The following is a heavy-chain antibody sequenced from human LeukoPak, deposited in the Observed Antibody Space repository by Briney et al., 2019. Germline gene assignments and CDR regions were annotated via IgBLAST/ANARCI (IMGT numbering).Heavy chain of an antibody. CDR3: ATAATRPMIVVPTTAFDI. V-gene: IGHV1-24*01. Sequence: ASVKVSCKVSGYTLTELSMHWVRPAPGKGLEWMGGFDPEDGETIYAQKFQGRVTMTEDTSTDTAYMELSSLRSEDTAVYYCATAATRPMIVVPTTAFDIWGQGTMVTVSS. CDR1: GYTLTELS. J-gene: IGHJ3*02. D-gene: IGHD3-22*01. CDR2: FDPEDGET.